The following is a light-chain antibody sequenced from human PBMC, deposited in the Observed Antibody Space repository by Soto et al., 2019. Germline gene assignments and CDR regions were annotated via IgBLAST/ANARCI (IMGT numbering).Light chain of an antibody. V-gene: IGLV1-51*01. CDR1: SSNIGNNY. CDR3: GTWDSSLSGVV. J-gene: IGLJ2*01. CDR2: DNN. Sequence: QSVLTQPPSVSAAPGQKVTISCSGSSSNIGNNYVSWYQQLPGTAPKLLMYDNNKRPSGIPDRFSGSKSGTSATLGITGLQTGDEADYYCGTWDSSLSGVVFGGGTKLTVL.